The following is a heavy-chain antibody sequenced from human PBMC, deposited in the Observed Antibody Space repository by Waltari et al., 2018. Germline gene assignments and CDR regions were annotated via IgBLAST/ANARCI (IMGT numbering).Heavy chain of an antibody. V-gene: IGHV1-69*05. D-gene: IGHD4-17*01. Sequence: QVQLVQSGAEVKKPGSSVKVSCKASGGTFSSYAISWVRQAPGQGLEWMGGIIPIFGTANYAQKFQGRVTSTTDESTSTAYMERSSLRSEDTAVYYCARGTRTTVTRHFDYWGQGTLVTVSS. CDR1: GGTFSSYA. CDR2: IIPIFGTA. J-gene: IGHJ4*02. CDR3: ARGTRTTVTRHFDY.